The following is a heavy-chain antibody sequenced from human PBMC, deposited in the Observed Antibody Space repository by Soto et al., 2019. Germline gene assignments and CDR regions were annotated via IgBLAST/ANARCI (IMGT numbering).Heavy chain of an antibody. Sequence: QVQLQESGPGLVKPSQTLSLTCTVSGGSISSGDYYWSWIRQPPGKGLEWIGYMYYSGSTYYNPSLKVRVTISVDTSKNQFSLKLSSVTAADTAVYYCARWLGYGPHFDYWGQGTLVTVSS. CDR1: GGSISSGDYY. CDR2: MYYSGST. J-gene: IGHJ4*02. D-gene: IGHD5-12*01. V-gene: IGHV4-30-4*01. CDR3: ARWLGYGPHFDY.